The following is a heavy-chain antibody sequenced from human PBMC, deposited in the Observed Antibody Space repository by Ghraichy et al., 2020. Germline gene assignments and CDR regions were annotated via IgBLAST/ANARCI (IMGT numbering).Heavy chain of an antibody. CDR3: ARAVWLDCTNGVCYSYYYYYMDV. V-gene: IGHV6-1*01. CDR1: GDSVSSNSAA. D-gene: IGHD2-8*01. Sequence: SQTLSLTCAISGDSVSSNSAAWNWIRQSPSRGLEWLGRTYYRSKWYNDYAVSVKSRITINPDTSKNQFSLQLNSVTPEDTAVYYCARAVWLDCTNGVCYSYYYYYMDVWGKGTTVTVSS. J-gene: IGHJ6*03. CDR2: TYYRSKWYN.